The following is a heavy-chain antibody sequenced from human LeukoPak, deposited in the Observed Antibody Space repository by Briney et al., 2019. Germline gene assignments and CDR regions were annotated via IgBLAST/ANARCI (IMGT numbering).Heavy chain of an antibody. Sequence: SETLSLTCAVYGGSFSGYYWSWIRQPPGKGLEWIGEINHSGSTNYNPSLKSRVTISVDTFKNQFSLKLSSVTAADTAVYYCARSGTTVTADYWGQGTLVTVSS. CDR1: GGSFSGYY. CDR3: ARSGTTVTADY. V-gene: IGHV4-34*01. D-gene: IGHD4-17*01. J-gene: IGHJ4*02. CDR2: INHSGST.